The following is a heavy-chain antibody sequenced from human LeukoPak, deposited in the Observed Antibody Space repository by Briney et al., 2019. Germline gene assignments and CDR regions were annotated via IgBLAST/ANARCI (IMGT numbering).Heavy chain of an antibody. D-gene: IGHD1-26*01. CDR2: IYGSGST. V-gene: IGHV4-4*07. CDR3: ARMYSGTYGGIDY. Sequence: SETLSLTCTVSGGSISSYYWSWIRQPAGEGLEWIGRIYGSGSTNYNPSLRSRVTLSVATSKNQFSLKLSSVTAADTAVYYCARMYSGTYGGIDYWGQGTLVTVSS. CDR1: GGSISSYY. J-gene: IGHJ4*02.